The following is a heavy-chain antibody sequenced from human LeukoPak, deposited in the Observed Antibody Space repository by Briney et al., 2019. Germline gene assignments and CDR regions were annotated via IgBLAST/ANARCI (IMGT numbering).Heavy chain of an antibody. J-gene: IGHJ3*02. CDR1: GFTFSSYS. CDR2: ISSSSSYI. V-gene: IGHV3-21*01. D-gene: IGHD5-24*01. CDR3: ARGGDGYNQGYAFDI. Sequence: PGGSLRLSCAASGFTFSSYSMNWVRQAPGKGLEWVSSISSSSSYIYYADSVKGRFTISRDNAKNSLSLQMNSLRAEDTAVYCCARGGDGYNQGYAFDIWGQGTMVTVSS.